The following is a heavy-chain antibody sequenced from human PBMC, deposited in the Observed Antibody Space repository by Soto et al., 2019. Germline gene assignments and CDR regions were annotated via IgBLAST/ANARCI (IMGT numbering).Heavy chain of an antibody. V-gene: IGHV6-1*01. J-gene: IGHJ5*02. CDR1: GDSVSSNSAA. Sequence: QVQLQQSGPGLVKPSQTLSLTCAISGDSVSSNSAAWNWIRQSPSRGLEWLGRTYYRSKWYNHYAVSVESRVTINAGTSKNQFSLQLNSVTPEDTAVYYCTRGKPDWFDPWGQGTLVTVSS. D-gene: IGHD3-10*01. CDR2: TYYRSKWYN. CDR3: TRGKPDWFDP.